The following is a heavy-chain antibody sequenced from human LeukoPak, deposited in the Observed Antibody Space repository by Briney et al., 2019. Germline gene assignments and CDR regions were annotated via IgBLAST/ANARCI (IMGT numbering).Heavy chain of an antibody. V-gene: IGHV1-46*01. D-gene: IGHD1-26*01. Sequence: ASVKVSCKASGGTFSSYAISWVRQAPGQGLEWMGIINPSGGSTSYAQKFQGRVTMTRDTSTSTVYMELSSLRSEDTAVYYCARDRVGATILDYWGQGTLVTVSS. J-gene: IGHJ4*02. CDR1: GGTFSSYA. CDR3: ARDRVGATILDY. CDR2: INPSGGST.